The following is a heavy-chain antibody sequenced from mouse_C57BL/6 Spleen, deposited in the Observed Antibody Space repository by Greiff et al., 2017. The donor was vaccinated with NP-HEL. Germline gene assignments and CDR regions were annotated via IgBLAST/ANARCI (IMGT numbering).Heavy chain of an antibody. Sequence: EVKLMESGGGLVKPGGSLKLSCAASGFTFSSYAMSWVRQTPEKRLEWVATISDGGSYTYYPDNVKGRFTISRDNAKNNLYLQMSHLKSEDTAMYYCARGLGDFWYFDVWGTGTTVTVSS. CDR2: ISDGGSYT. V-gene: IGHV5-4*03. CDR1: GFTFSSYA. J-gene: IGHJ1*03. D-gene: IGHD3-3*01. CDR3: ARGLGDFWYFDV.